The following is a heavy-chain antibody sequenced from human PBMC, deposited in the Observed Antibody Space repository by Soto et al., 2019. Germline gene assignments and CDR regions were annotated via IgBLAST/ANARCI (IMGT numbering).Heavy chain of an antibody. V-gene: IGHV1-69*13. J-gene: IGHJ6*02. CDR2: IIPIFGTA. Sequence: SSVKVSCKASGGTFSSYAISWVRQAPGQGLEWMGGIIPIFGTANYAQKFQGRVTIAADESTSTAYMELSSLRSEDTAVYYCARGRGCSSTRCYPQHYYYYGMDVWGQGTTVTVSS. CDR3: ARGRGCSSTRCYPQHYYYYGMDV. CDR1: GGTFSSYA. D-gene: IGHD2-2*01.